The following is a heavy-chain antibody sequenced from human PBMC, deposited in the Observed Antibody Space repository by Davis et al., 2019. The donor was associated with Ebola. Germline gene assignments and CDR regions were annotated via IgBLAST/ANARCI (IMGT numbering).Heavy chain of an antibody. CDR3: ARDRSHYGPDV. D-gene: IGHD6-19*01. CDR1: GFTFSSYG. J-gene: IGHJ6*02. Sequence: GESLKISCAASGFTFSSYGMHWVRQAPSKGLEWVAVISYDGSNKYYADSVKGRFTISRDNSKNTLYLQMNSLRAEDTAVYYCARDRSHYGPDVWGQGTTVTVSS. CDR2: ISYDGSNK. V-gene: IGHV3-33*05.